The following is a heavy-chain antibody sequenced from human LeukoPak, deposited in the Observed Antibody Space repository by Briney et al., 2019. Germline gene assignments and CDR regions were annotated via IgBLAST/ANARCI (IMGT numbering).Heavy chain of an antibody. CDR3: TTCPLTMVRGVSGRRWFDP. Sequence: GGSLRLSCAASGFTFSNAWMSWVRQAPGKGLEWVGRIKSKTDGGTTDYAAPVKGRFTISRDDSKNTLYLQMNSLKTEDTAVYYCTTCPLTMVRGVSGRRWFDPWGQGTLVTVSS. J-gene: IGHJ5*02. D-gene: IGHD3-10*01. V-gene: IGHV3-15*01. CDR1: GFTFSNAW. CDR2: IKSKTDGGTT.